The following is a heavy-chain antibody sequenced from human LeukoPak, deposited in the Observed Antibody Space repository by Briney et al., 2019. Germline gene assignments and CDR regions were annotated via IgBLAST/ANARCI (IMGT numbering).Heavy chain of an antibody. J-gene: IGHJ4*02. CDR3: ARDIRRYSSSWDALDY. CDR2: ISAYNGNT. CDR1: GYTFTSYG. Sequence: ASVKVSCKASGYTFTSYGISWVRQAPGQGLEWMGWISAYNGNTNYAQKLQGRVTMTTDTSTSTAYMELRSLRSDDTAVYYCARDIRRYSSSWDALDYWGQGTLVTISS. D-gene: IGHD6-13*01. V-gene: IGHV1-18*01.